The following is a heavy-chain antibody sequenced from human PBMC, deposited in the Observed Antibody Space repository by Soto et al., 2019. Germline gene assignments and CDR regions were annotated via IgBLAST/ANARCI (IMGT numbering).Heavy chain of an antibody. D-gene: IGHD3-22*01. CDR1: GYTFTSYG. J-gene: IGHJ6*02. CDR3: ARGAKDSSGYYYPTSYYYYGMDV. CDR2: ISAYNGNT. Sequence: DAVKVSCKTSGYTFTSYGISSVRQAPGQGXEWMGWISAYNGNTNYAQKLQGRGTMTTDTSTSTAYMELRSLRSDDTAVYYCARGAKDSSGYYYPTSYYYYGMDVWGQGVTVTVSS. V-gene: IGHV1-18*01.